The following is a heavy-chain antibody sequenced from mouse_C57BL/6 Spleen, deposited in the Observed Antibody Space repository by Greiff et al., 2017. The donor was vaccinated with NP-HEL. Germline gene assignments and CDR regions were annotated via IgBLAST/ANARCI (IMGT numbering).Heavy chain of an antibody. Sequence: EVQLVESGGGLVQPGESLKLSCESNDYAFPSYDMPWVRQTPEKRLELVAAINSAGGSTYYPDTMKGRFTISRDNTKKTLYLQMSSLRSEDTALYYCAGNVLGGLDYWGQGTSVTVSS. J-gene: IGHJ4*01. CDR3: AGNVLGGLDY. CDR1: DYAFPSYD. CDR2: INSAGGST. D-gene: IGHD2-1*01. V-gene: IGHV5-2*01.